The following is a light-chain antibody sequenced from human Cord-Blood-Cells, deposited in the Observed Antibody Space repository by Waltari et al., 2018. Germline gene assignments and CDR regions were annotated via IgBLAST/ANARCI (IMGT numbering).Light chain of an antibody. CDR1: SRAVGSYNL. CDR2: EGS. CDR3: CSYAGSSTWV. Sequence: QSALTPPASVSGSPGQSITISCTGTSRAVGSYNLVSWYQQHPGKAPNLLIYEGSKRPSGVSNRFSGSKSGNTASLTISGLQAEDEADYYCCSYAGSSTWVFGGGTKLTVL. V-gene: IGLV2-23*01. J-gene: IGLJ3*02.